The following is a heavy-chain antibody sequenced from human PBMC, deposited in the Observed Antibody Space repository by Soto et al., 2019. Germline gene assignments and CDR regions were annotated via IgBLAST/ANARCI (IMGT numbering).Heavy chain of an antibody. D-gene: IGHD6-19*01. CDR2: IYSGGST. V-gene: IGHV3-66*01. CDR3: ARDSPDSSGWYRYIDY. J-gene: IGHJ4*02. CDR1: GFTVSSNY. Sequence: GGSLRLSCAASGFTVSSNYMSWVRQAPGKGLEWVSVIYSGGSTYYADSVKGRFTISRDNSKNTLYLQMNSLRAEDTAVYYCARDSPDSSGWYRYIDYWGQGTLVTVSS.